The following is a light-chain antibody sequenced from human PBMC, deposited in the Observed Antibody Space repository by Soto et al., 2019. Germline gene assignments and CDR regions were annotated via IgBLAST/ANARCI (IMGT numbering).Light chain of an antibody. CDR2: DVS. J-gene: IGLJ2*01. CDR1: SSDVGAYNY. CDR3: CSYAGSYPVV. Sequence: QSALTQPRSVSGSPGQSVTISCTGTSSDVGAYNYVSWYQQHPGKAPKLMIYDVSRRPSGVPDRFSGSKSGNTASLTISGLQAEDEADYHCCSYAGSYPVVFGGGTKLTVL. V-gene: IGLV2-11*01.